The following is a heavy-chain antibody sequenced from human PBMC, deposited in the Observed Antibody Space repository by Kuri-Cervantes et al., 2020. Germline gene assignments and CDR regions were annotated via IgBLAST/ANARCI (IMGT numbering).Heavy chain of an antibody. CDR1: GGSISSGGYY. Sequence: SETLSLTCTVSGGSISSGGYYWSWIRQHPGKGLEWIGYIYYSGSTYYNPSLKSRVTISVDTSKNQFSLKLSSVTAADTAVYYCARSSGYESHYYYYYYGMDVWGQGTTVTVSS. CDR3: ARSSGYESHYYYYYYGMDV. V-gene: IGHV4-31*03. D-gene: IGHD5-12*01. J-gene: IGHJ6*02. CDR2: IYYSGST.